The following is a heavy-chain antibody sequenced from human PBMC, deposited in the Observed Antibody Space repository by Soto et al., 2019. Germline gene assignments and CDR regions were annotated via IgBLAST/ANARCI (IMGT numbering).Heavy chain of an antibody. CDR1: GVRFSTYS. D-gene: IGHD3-10*02. J-gene: IGHJ4*02. CDR2: ISDNGDST. V-gene: IGHV3-23*01. Sequence: PGGSLRLSCAASGVRFSTYSMSWVRQAPWKGLEWVSVISDNGDSTYYADSVKGRFTISRDSSKNTLYLRMNSLRAEDTAVYYCASHVRGPNLYFDIWGQRILVTVSS. CDR3: ASHVRGPNLYFDI.